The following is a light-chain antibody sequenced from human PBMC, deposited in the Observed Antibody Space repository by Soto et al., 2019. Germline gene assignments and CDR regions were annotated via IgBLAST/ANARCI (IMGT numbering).Light chain of an antibody. CDR1: SSDVGGYNF. J-gene: IGLJ1*01. Sequence: QSVLTQPASVSGSPGQSITISCTGTSSDVGGYNFVSWYQQHPGKAPKLMICDVSNRPSGVSNRFSGSKSGNTASLTISGLQAEDEADYYCSSYTSSNVYVFGPGTKLTVL. CDR2: DVS. V-gene: IGLV2-14*01. CDR3: SSYTSSNVYV.